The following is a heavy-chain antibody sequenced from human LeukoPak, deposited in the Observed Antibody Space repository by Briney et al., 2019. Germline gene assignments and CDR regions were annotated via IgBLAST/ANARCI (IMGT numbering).Heavy chain of an antibody. V-gene: IGHV3-7*01. CDR3: ARELVVVPAAICFDY. CDR2: IKQDGSEK. D-gene: IGHD2-2*02. Sequence: GGSLRLSCAATGLSVSSNFMSWVRQAPGKGLEWVANIKQDGSEKYYVDSVKGRFTISRDNAKNSLYLQMNSLRAEDTAVYYCARELVVVPAAICFDYWGQGTLVTVSS. J-gene: IGHJ4*02. CDR1: GLSVSSNF.